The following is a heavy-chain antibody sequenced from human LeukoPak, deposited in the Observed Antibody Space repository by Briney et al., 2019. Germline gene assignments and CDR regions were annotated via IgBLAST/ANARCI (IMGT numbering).Heavy chain of an antibody. V-gene: IGHV3-23*01. CDR3: AKDLMVIIVSGALDI. J-gene: IGHJ3*02. D-gene: IGHD3-3*01. CDR1: GFTFSSYG. Sequence: GGSLRLSCAASGFTFSSYGMSWVRQAPGKGLEWVSAISGSGGSTYYADSVKGRFTISRDNAKNSLYLQMNSLRVEDTAVYYCAKDLMVIIVSGALDIWGQGTMVTASS. CDR2: ISGSGGST.